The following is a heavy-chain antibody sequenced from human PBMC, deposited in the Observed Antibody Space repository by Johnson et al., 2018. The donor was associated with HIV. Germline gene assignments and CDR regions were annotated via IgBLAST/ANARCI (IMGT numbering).Heavy chain of an antibody. D-gene: IGHD3-10*02. V-gene: IGHV3-9*01. CDR3: TRGAYYVNAFDI. J-gene: IGHJ3*02. CDR1: GFTFDDYA. Sequence: VQVVESGGGLVQPGRSLRVSCAASGFTFDDYAMHWVRQGPGKGLEWVSGISWNGGNIGYADSVKGRFTVSRDNAKNSLYLQMNGLRAEDTAVYYCTRGAYYVNAFDIWGHGTVVTVSS. CDR2: ISWNGGNI.